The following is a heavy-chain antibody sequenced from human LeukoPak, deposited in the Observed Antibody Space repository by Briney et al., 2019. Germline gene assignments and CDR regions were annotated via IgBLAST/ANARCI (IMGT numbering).Heavy chain of an antibody. CDR1: GGSISSSSYY. D-gene: IGHD5-24*01. CDR3: ARGGRDGYSANY. V-gene: IGHV4-39*01. J-gene: IGHJ4*02. Sequence: SETLSLTCTVSGGSISSSSYYWGWIRQPPGKGLEWIGSIYYSGSTYYNPSLTSRVTISVDTSKNQFALKLSSVTAADTAVYYCARGGRDGYSANYWGQGTLVTVSS. CDR2: IYYSGST.